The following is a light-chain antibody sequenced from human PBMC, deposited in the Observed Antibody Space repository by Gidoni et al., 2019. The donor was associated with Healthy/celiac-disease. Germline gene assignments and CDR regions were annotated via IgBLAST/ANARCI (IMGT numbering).Light chain of an antibody. V-gene: IGKV3-20*01. CDR1: QRVSSSY. CDR3: QQYGSSPLT. J-gene: IGKJ2*01. CDR2: GAS. Sequence: DIVLTQSPGTLSLSPGERATLSCRASQRVSSSYLAWYQQKPGQAPRLLIYGASSRATGIPDRFSGSGSGTDFTLTISRLEPEDFAVYYCQQYGSSPLTFXXXTKLEIK.